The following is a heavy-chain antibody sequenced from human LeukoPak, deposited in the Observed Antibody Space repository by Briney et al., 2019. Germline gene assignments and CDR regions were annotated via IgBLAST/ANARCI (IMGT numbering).Heavy chain of an antibody. CDR2: IRSKAYGGTT. D-gene: IGHD2-21*02. CDR3: TISPCGGDCYVDY. J-gene: IGHJ4*02. Sequence: GGSLRLSCTASGFTFGDYAMSWFRQAPGKRLEWVGFIRSKAYGGTTEYAASVKGRFTISRDDSKSIAYLQMNSLKTEDTAVYYCTISPCGGDCYVDYWGQGTLVTVSS. V-gene: IGHV3-49*03. CDR1: GFTFGDYA.